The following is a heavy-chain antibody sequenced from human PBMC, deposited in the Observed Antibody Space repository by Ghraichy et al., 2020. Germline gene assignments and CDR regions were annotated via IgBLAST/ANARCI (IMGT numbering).Heavy chain of an antibody. V-gene: IGHV3-21*01. J-gene: IGHJ4*02. CDR1: GFNLGVYT. D-gene: IGHD3-10*01. CDR2: ISSDSFYI. Sequence: GESLNISCATSGFNLGVYTMNWLRWAPNKGLEWVASISSDSFYIYYADSVRGRFTISRDNAMNSIYLQMNSLRFEDTAMYYCVRADGSGSFYYWGQGTLVTVSS. CDR3: VRADGSGSFYY.